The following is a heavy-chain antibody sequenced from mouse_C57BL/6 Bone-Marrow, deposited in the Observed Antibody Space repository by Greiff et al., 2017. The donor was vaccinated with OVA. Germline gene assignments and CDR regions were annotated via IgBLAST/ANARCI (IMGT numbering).Heavy chain of an antibody. D-gene: IGHD1-1*01. CDR1: GYAFSSYW. J-gene: IGHJ1*03. V-gene: IGHV1-80*01. CDR2: IYPGAGDT. Sequence: QVQLQQSGAELVKPGASVKISCKASGYAFSSYWMNWVKQRPGKGLEWIGQIYPGAGDTNYNGKFKGKATLTADKSSSTAYMQLSSLTSEDSAVYFCARSTVVATRYFDVWGTGTTVTVSS. CDR3: ARSTVVATRYFDV.